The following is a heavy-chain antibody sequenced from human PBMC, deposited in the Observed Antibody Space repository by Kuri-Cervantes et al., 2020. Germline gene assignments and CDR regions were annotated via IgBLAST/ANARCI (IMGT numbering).Heavy chain of an antibody. J-gene: IGHJ4*02. CDR3: ARDRVSSLDY. V-gene: IGHV3-7*01. CDR2: IKQDGSEK. D-gene: IGHD6-6*01. CDR1: GFIFSNYG. Sequence: LSLTCVASGFIFSNYGLHWVRQAPGKGLEWVANIKQDGSEKYYVDSVKGRFTISRDNAKNSLYLQMNSLRAEDTAVYYCARDRVSSLDYWGQGTLVTVSS.